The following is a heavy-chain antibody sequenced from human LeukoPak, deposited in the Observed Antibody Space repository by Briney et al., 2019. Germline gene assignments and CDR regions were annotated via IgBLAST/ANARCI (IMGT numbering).Heavy chain of an antibody. CDR3: AREGVTAPDTNWFDP. CDR2: INPNSGGT. J-gene: IGHJ5*02. D-gene: IGHD6-13*01. CDR1: GYTFTDYY. V-gene: IGHV1-2*02. Sequence: ASVRVSCKASGYTFTDYYIHWVRQAPGQGLEWMRWINPNSGGTKYAQKFQGRVTMTRDTSISTAYMDLNRLRSDDTAVHYCAREGVTAPDTNWFDPWGQGTLVTVSS.